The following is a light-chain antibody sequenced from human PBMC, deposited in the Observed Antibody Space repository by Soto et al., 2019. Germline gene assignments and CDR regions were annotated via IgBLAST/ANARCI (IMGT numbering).Light chain of an antibody. CDR1: SSDVGGYNF. J-gene: IGLJ1*01. Sequence: QSALTQPASVSGSPGQSITISCTGASSDVGGYNFVSWYQQHPGKAPKLMICDVSNRPSGVSNRFSGSKSGNTASLTISGLQAEDEADYYCSSYASGSTLVFGTGTKLTVL. CDR3: SSYASGSTLV. V-gene: IGLV2-14*03. CDR2: DVS.